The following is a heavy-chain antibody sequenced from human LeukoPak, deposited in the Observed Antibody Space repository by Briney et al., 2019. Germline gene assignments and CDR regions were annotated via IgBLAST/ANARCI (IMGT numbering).Heavy chain of an antibody. Sequence: PSETLSLTCTVSGGSISSGGYYWSWIRQHPGKGLEWIGYIYYGGSTYYNPSLKSRVTISVDTSKNQFSLKLSSVTAADTAVYYCARAAGPLAAPDFWGQGTPVTVSS. D-gene: IGHD6-13*01. CDR1: GGSISSGGYY. V-gene: IGHV4-31*03. J-gene: IGHJ4*02. CDR2: IYYGGST. CDR3: ARAAGPLAAPDF.